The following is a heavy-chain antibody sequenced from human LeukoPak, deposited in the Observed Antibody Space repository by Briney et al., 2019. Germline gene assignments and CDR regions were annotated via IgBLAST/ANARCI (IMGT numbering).Heavy chain of an antibody. CDR3: ARALYCSGGSCHHNWFDP. D-gene: IGHD2-15*01. V-gene: IGHV1-2*02. J-gene: IGHJ5*02. Sequence: ASVKVSCKASGYTFTGYYMHWVRQAPGQGLEWMGWINPNSGGANYAQKFQGRVTMTRDTSISTAYMELSRLRSDDTAVYYCARALYCSGGSCHHNWFDPWGQGTLVTVSS. CDR2: INPNSGGA. CDR1: GYTFTGYY.